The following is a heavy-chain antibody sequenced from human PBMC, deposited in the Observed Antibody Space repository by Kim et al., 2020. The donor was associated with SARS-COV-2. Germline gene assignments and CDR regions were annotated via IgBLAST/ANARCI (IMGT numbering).Heavy chain of an antibody. CDR2: FSGNSGSK. J-gene: IGHJ6*02. D-gene: IGHD3-10*01. V-gene: IGHV3-9*01. CDR3: AKSQITKFQGVWGGMDF. CDR1: GFTFGDYA. Sequence: GGSLRLSCAASGFTFGDYAMDWVRQAPGKGLEWVSGFSGNSGSKGYADSGKGRFTISRDKAKNALYLQMNSLRTEDTALYYCAKSQITKFQGVWGGMDFWGQGATVTVSS.